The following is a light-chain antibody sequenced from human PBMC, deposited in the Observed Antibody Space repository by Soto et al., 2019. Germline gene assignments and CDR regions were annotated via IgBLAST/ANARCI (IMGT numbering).Light chain of an antibody. Sequence: DIQMTQSPSSLSASVGDRVTITCRASQDIINYLAWYQQKPGKVPKLLIYAASTLQSGVPSRFSGSGSGTDFTLTISSLHPADVAIYYCQKYNGASRTFGGGTKVEIK. CDR1: QDIINY. CDR3: QKYNGASRT. V-gene: IGKV1-27*01. CDR2: AAS. J-gene: IGKJ4*01.